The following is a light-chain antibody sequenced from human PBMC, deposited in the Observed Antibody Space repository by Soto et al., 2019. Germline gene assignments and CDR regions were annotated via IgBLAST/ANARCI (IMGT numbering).Light chain of an antibody. CDR3: QQYGSSPTYT. CDR1: QSVSSSY. CDR2: GAS. J-gene: IGKJ2*01. Sequence: DIVLTQSPGTLSLSPGARATLSCRASQSVSSSYLSWDQQKPGQDPRLLIYGASSRATGIPDRFSGSGSGTDFTLTISRLEPEDFAVYYCQQYGSSPTYTFGQGTKLEIK. V-gene: IGKV3-20*01.